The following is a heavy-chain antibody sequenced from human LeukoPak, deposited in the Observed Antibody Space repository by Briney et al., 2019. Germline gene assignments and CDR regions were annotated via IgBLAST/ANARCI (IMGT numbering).Heavy chain of an antibody. CDR2: INPNSGYT. Sequence: ASVKASCKASGYTFTDHYIHWARQAPGQGLEWMGWINPNSGYTTYAQRFQGRVTMTRDTSINTAYMELSWQTSDDTAVYFCAREPPGGWTLGNWGQGTLVTVSS. CDR1: GYTFTDHY. V-gene: IGHV1-2*02. J-gene: IGHJ4*02. CDR3: AREPPGGWTLGN. D-gene: IGHD6-19*01.